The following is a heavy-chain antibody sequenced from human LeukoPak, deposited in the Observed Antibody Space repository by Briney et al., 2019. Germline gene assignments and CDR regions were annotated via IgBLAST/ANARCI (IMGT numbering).Heavy chain of an antibody. Sequence: GGSLRLSCAASGFTVSSNYMSWVRQAPGKGLEWVSVIYSGGSTYYADSVKGRFTISRDNSKNTLYLQMNSLRAEDAAVYYCARGWLIRSYAFDIWGQGTMVTVSS. CDR2: IYSGGST. D-gene: IGHD5-18*01. CDR3: ARGWLIRSYAFDI. J-gene: IGHJ3*02. CDR1: GFTVSSNY. V-gene: IGHV3-66*01.